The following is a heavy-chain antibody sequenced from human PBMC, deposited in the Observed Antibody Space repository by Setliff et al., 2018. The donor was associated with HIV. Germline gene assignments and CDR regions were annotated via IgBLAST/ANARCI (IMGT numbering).Heavy chain of an antibody. CDR3: ARPVEMANREFDY. Sequence: PSETLSLTCTVSGGSISDSRYYWGWIRQPPGKGLEWIGNIYYSGSTYYNPSRKSRVTISVDTSKNQFSLKLSSVTAADTAVYYCARPVEMANREFDYWGQGTLVTVS. D-gene: IGHD1-26*01. CDR1: GGSISDSRYY. J-gene: IGHJ4*02. CDR2: IYYSGST. V-gene: IGHV4-39*01.